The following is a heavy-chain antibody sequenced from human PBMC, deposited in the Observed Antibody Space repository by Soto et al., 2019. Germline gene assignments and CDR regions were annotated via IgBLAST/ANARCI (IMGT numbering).Heavy chain of an antibody. CDR2: TIPAFGTA. CDR3: WRDDKTALPPLDS. J-gene: IGHJ4*02. CDR1: RAGDTFSNYG. Sequence: QVHLVQSGAEVKSPGSAVNVSCKVSRAGDTFSNYGLNWMRQAPGQGLEWMGGTIPAFGTANYAQKFQGRVTITADTSTTTAYMELSSLRSDDTAVYYCWRDDKTALPPLDSWGQGTLVSVSS. V-gene: IGHV1-69*06.